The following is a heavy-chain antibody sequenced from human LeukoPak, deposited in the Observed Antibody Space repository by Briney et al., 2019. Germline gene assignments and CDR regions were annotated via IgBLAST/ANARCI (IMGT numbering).Heavy chain of an antibody. CDR3: ARERMNYYDSSGSPYYYYMDV. CDR1: GGSLSSSSYH. V-gene: IGHV4-39*07. CDR2: TYYSGST. J-gene: IGHJ6*03. Sequence: SETLSLTCTVSGGSLSSSSYHWGWIRDPPGKGLEWRGSTYYSGSTYYNPSLTILVTISVDTSKNQFSLKLSSVTAAETAVYYCARERMNYYDSSGSPYYYYMDVWGKGTTVTVSS. D-gene: IGHD3-22*01.